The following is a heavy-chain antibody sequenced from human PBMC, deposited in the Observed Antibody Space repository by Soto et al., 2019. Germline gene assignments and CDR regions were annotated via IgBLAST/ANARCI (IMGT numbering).Heavy chain of an antibody. CDR1: GGTFSSYA. Sequence: GASVKVSCKAAGGTFSSYAISWVRQAPGQGLEWMGGIIPIFGTANYAQKFQGRVTITADKSTSTAYMELSSLRSEDTAVYYCARDSITMIANWFDPWGQGTLVTVSS. J-gene: IGHJ5*02. V-gene: IGHV1-69*06. D-gene: IGHD3-22*01. CDR2: IIPIFGTA. CDR3: ARDSITMIANWFDP.